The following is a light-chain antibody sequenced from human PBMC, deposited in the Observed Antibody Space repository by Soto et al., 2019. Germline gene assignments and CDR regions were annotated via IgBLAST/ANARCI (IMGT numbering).Light chain of an antibody. Sequence: EIVLTQSPGTLSLSPXXXXXLSCRASQSVTNSYLAWYQQKPGQAPRLLMYDASSRATGIPDRFSGSGSGTDFTLTISRLEPEDFAVYYCQQYGRSPGLLTFGPGTKVDIK. CDR1: QSVTNSY. J-gene: IGKJ3*01. CDR3: QQYGRSPGLLT. CDR2: DAS. V-gene: IGKV3-20*01.